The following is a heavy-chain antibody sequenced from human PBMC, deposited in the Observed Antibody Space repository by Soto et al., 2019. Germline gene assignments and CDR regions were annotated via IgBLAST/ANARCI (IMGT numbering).Heavy chain of an antibody. CDR3: AKGGRARQWLVRGGWFDP. J-gene: IGHJ5*02. CDR1: GFTFSSYG. D-gene: IGHD6-19*01. CDR2: ISYDGSNK. V-gene: IGHV3-30*18. Sequence: QVQLVESGGGVVQPGRSLRLSCAASGFTFSSYGMHWVRQAPGKGLEWVAVISYDGSNKYYADSVKGRFTISRDNSKNTLYLQMNSLRAEDTAVYYCAKGGRARQWLVRGGWFDPWGQGTLVTVSS.